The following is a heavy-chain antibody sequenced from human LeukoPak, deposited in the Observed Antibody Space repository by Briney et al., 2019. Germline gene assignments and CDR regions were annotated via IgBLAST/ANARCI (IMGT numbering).Heavy chain of an antibody. Sequence: SQTLSLTCTVSGGSISSGSYYWSWLRQPAGTGLEWIGRIYTSGSTNYNPSLKSRVTISVDTSKNQFSLKLCSVTAADTAVYYCARSLGYCSSTSCPIYYYYYYMDVWGKGTTVTVSS. V-gene: IGHV4-61*02. J-gene: IGHJ6*03. CDR2: IYTSGST. CDR3: ARSLGYCSSTSCPIYYYYYYMDV. CDR1: GGSISSGSYY. D-gene: IGHD2-2*03.